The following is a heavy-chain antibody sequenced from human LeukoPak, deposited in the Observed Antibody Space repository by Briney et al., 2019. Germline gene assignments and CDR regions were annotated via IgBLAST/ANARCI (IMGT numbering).Heavy chain of an antibody. D-gene: IGHD2-2*01. CDR1: GGSFSGYY. J-gene: IGHJ4*02. V-gene: IGHV3-23*01. CDR2: ISGSDTTT. Sequence: ETLSLTCAVYGGSFSGYYWSWVRQAPGKGLEWVSYISGSDTTTHYADSVKGRFTISRDNSKNTLYLQMNSLRAEDTAVYFCAKGQVVPFDYWGQGTLVTVSS. CDR3: AKGQVVPFDY.